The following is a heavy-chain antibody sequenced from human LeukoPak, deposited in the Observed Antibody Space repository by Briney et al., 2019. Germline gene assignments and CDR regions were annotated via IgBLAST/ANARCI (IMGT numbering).Heavy chain of an antibody. D-gene: IGHD3-16*01. J-gene: IGHJ5*02. Sequence: GGSLRLSCAASGFTFSNYWIHWVRQAPGKGRVWVSRINRDGINTSYADSAKGRFTISRDNAKNTLNMQMNSLRAEDTAVYYCARDLGQYYDTSDNWFDPWGEGTLVTVSS. V-gene: IGHV3-74*01. CDR3: ARDLGQYYDTSDNWFDP. CDR2: INRDGINT. CDR1: GFTFSNYW.